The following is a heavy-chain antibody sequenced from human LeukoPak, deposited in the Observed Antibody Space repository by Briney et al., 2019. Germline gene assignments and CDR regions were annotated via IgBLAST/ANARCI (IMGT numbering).Heavy chain of an antibody. Sequence: GASVKVSCKASGYTFTSYYMHWVRQAPGQGLEWMGVINPSGGSTSYAQKFQGRVTMTRDTSTSTVYMELSSLRSEDTAVYYCARDPGCTNGVCYETTGYYMDVWGKGTTVTVSS. D-gene: IGHD2-8*01. CDR1: GYTFTSYY. CDR2: INPSGGST. J-gene: IGHJ6*03. V-gene: IGHV1-46*01. CDR3: ARDPGCTNGVCYETTGYYMDV.